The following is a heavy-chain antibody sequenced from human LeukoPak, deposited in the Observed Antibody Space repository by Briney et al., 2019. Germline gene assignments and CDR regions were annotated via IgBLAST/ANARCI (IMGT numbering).Heavy chain of an antibody. V-gene: IGHV3-30*02. CDR1: GFTFSTYG. Sequence: PGGSLRLSCAASGFTFSTYGMHWVRQAPGKGLEWVAFLRYDGSNKYYADSVKGRFTISRDNSKNTLYLQMNSLKTEDTAVYYCAQGEEIGSYWGQGTLVTVSS. J-gene: IGHJ4*02. CDR2: LRYDGSNK. CDR3: AQGEEIGSY. D-gene: IGHD1-26*01.